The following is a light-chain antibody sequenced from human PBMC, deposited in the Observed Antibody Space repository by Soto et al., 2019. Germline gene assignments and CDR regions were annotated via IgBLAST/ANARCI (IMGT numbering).Light chain of an antibody. CDR1: QTVSLSY. CDR2: GAS. V-gene: IGKV3-20*01. CDR3: QQSYSSPPT. J-gene: IGKJ1*01. Sequence: VLKQSAGPLSLSPGESATLSCRASQTVSLSYLAWYQQKPGQAPRLLIYGASSRATGIPDRFSGGGSGTEFTLTISSLKPEDVETYYCQQSYSSPPTFGQGTKVDIK.